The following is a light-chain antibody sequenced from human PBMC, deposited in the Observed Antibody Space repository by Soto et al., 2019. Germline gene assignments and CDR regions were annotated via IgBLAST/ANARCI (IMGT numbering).Light chain of an antibody. V-gene: IGKV3-11*01. CDR1: QSVSSY. Sequence: EIVLTQSPTTLSLSPGERATLSCRASQSVSSYFAWYQQKPGQAPRLLIYDASTRPAGIPARFSGSGSGTDFTLTISRLETEDFAVYYCQQRSDWPLTFGDGTKVEIK. CDR2: DAS. CDR3: QQRSDWPLT. J-gene: IGKJ4*01.